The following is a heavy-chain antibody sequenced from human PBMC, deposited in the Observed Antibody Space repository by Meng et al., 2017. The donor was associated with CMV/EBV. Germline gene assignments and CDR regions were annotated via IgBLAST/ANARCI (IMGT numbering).Heavy chain of an antibody. D-gene: IGHD1-14*01. CDR2: IYYSGST. CDR3: ARVMGPNRTPYYFDY. CDR1: GGSISSCDYY. V-gene: IGHV4-30-4*08. Sequence: QLQESGPGLVKPSQTLSLTCTVSGGSISSCDYYWSWIRQPPGKGLEWIGYIYYSGSTYYNPSLKSRVTISVDTSKNQFSLKLSSVTAADTAVYYCARVMGPNRTPYYFDYWGQGTLVTVSS. J-gene: IGHJ4*02.